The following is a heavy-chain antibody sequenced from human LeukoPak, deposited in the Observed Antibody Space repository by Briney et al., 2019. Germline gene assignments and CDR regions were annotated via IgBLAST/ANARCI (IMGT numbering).Heavy chain of an antibody. D-gene: IGHD2-15*01. CDR1: GYTFTGYY. V-gene: IGHV1-2*02. J-gene: IGHJ6*02. CDR2: INPSSGGT. CDR3: ARDLVVRPYSGVGV. Sequence: ASVKVSCGASGYTFTGYYIHWVRQAPGQGLEWMGWINPSSGGTDFAQNFQGRVTMTRDTSITTVYLELSRLKSDDTAVYYCARDLVVRPYSGVGVWGQGTTVTVSS.